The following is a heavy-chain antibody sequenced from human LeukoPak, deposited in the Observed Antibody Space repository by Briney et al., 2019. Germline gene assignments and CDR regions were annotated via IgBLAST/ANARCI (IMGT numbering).Heavy chain of an antibody. D-gene: IGHD4-17*01. CDR3: AKDIYGDYGGFDY. CDR2: IGGNVGST. CDR1: GFTFGTYA. V-gene: IGHV3-23*01. J-gene: IGHJ4*02. Sequence: GGSLRLSCAASGFTFGTYAMSWVRQAPGKGLEWVSGIGGNVGSTYYADSVKGRFTVFRDNSKNTLYLQMNSLRAEDTAVYYCAKDIYGDYGGFDYWGQGTLVTVSS.